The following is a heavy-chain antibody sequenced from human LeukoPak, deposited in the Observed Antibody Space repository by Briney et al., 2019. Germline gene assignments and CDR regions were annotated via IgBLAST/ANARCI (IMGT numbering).Heavy chain of an antibody. V-gene: IGHV4-59*01. Sequence: PSETLSLTCTVSGGSISTYYWSWIRQPPGKGLEWIGYIYYSGSTNYNPSLKSRVTISVDTSKNQFSLKLSSVTAADTAVYYCARSIDFWSGYYFDYWGQGTLVTVSS. CDR1: GGSISTYY. D-gene: IGHD3-3*01. CDR2: IYYSGST. CDR3: ARSIDFWSGYYFDY. J-gene: IGHJ4*02.